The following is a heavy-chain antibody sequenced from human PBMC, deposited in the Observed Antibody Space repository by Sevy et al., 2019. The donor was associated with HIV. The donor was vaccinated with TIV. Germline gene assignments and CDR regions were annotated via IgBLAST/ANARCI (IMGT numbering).Heavy chain of an antibody. V-gene: IGHV3-23*01. CDR1: GFTFRSYA. J-gene: IGHJ3*02. D-gene: IGHD4-17*01. CDR2: ISGPGALT. Sequence: GSPRLSCAVSGFTFRSYAMSWVRQAPGKGLEWVSSISGPGALTYYADSVKGRFTISRDNSKNTLFLQMNSLRAEDTALYYCAKGYEPAADYADYVPNAFDIWGQGTMVTVSS. CDR3: AKGYEPAADYADYVPNAFDI.